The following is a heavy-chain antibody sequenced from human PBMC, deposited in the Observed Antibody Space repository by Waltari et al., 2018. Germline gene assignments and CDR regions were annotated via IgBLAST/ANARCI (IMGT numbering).Heavy chain of an antibody. Sequence: QLQLRESGPGLLKPSETLSLTCSVSGDSIGSGYYYWGWSRQAPGKGLEWIGSIYFAGSTYYNPSLKSRLTISVDTSKNQFSLNLSSVTAADTAVYYCARDRGLRGGYDSWGQGTLVTVSS. D-gene: IGHD5-12*01. CDR1: GDSIGSGYYY. J-gene: IGHJ5*02. CDR2: IYFAGST. V-gene: IGHV4-39*07. CDR3: ARDRGLRGGYDS.